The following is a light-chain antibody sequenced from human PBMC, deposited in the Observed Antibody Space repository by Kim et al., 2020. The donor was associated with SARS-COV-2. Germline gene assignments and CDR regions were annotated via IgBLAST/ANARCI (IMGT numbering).Light chain of an antibody. J-gene: IGLJ1*01. CDR2: QDT. V-gene: IGLV3-1*01. Sequence: APGQTARITCSGDKLGDRYTSWYQQRPGQSPLLVIYQDTKRPSGIPARFSGSTSGNTATLTITGAQAMDEADYFCQAWDNSALYVFGPGTKVTVL. CDR3: QAWDNSALYV. CDR1: KLGDRY.